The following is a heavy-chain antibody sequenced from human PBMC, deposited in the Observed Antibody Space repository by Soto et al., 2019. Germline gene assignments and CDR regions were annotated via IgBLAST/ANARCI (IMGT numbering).Heavy chain of an antibody. D-gene: IGHD6-6*01. J-gene: IGHJ6*02. CDR2: IHHSGAT. CDR3: ARDVRAARPIYYYYGMDV. CDR1: GGSVSSFSYY. Sequence: PSETLSLTCSVSGGSVSSFSYYWSWIRQPPGRRPEWIGYIHHSGATRYNPSLNDRVSISLDTSKNHLALKLNSVTAADTAVYYCARDVRAARPIYYYYGMDVWGQGTTVTVSS. V-gene: IGHV4-61*03.